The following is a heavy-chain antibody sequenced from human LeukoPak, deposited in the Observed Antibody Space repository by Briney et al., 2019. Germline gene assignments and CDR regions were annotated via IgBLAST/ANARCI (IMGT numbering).Heavy chain of an antibody. CDR3: ARVVYDYVWGSYPVLDP. CDR2: INPNSGGT. V-gene: IGHV1-2*02. CDR1: GYTFTGYY. D-gene: IGHD3-16*02. J-gene: IGHJ5*02. Sequence: ASVKVSCKASGYTFTGYYMHWVRQAPGQGREWMGWINPNSGGTNYAQKFQGRVTMTRDTSISTAYMELSRMRSDDTAVYYCARVVYDYVWGSYPVLDPWGQGTLVTVSS.